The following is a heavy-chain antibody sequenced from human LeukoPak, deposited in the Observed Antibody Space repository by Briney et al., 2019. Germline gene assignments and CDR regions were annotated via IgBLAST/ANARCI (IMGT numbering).Heavy chain of an antibody. CDR1: GFTFSMYW. CDR3: ASYPDFWSGYYTGISYYGMDV. CDR2: IISDGSSA. J-gene: IGHJ6*02. V-gene: IGHV3-74*01. D-gene: IGHD3-3*01. Sequence: PGGSLRLSCAASGFTFSMYWMHWVRQAPGKGLVWVSRIISDGSSASYADSVKGRFTISRDNAKNSLYLQMNSLRAEDTAVYYCASYPDFWSGYYTGISYYGMDVWGQGTTVTVSS.